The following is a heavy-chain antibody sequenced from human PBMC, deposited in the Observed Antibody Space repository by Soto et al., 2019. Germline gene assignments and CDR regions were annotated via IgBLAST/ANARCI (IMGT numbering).Heavy chain of an antibody. CDR2: IIPILDIP. D-gene: IGHD2-15*01. CDR3: ASHFTGVLVLGASPPGGDNYGWDV. V-gene: IGHV1-69*02. J-gene: IGHJ6*02. CDR1: GGTFSRYT. Sequence: QVQLVQSGAEVKKPGSSVKVSCKASGGTFSRYTINWVRQAPGQGLEWMGRIIPILDIPNYAQNFQGRVTISAEKSTSAAYMELISLRSDDTAVYYCASHFTGVLVLGASPPGGDNYGWDVWGQGTTVTVSS.